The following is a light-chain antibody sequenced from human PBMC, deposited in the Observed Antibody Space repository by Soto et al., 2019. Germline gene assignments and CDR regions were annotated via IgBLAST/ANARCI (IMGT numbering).Light chain of an antibody. CDR3: CSYAGSGYV. V-gene: IGLV2-23*01. J-gene: IGLJ1*01. CDR2: EGS. Sequence: QAVVTQPASVSGSPGQSITISCIGTTSNVGSYNLVSWYQQHPGKAPELMIYEGSKRPSGVSTRFSGSKSGNTASLTISGLQAEDEADYYCCSYAGSGYVFGTGTKLTVL. CDR1: TSNVGSYNL.